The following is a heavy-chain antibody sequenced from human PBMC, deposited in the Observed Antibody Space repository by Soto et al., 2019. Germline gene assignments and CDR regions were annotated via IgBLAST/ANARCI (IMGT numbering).Heavy chain of an antibody. J-gene: IGHJ5*02. V-gene: IGHV1-69*02. CDR3: ARGPPGGIYYGSGSLNSFDP. D-gene: IGHD3-10*01. Sequence: SVKVSCKASGGTFSSYTISWVRQAPGQGLEWMGRIIPILGIANYAQKFQGRVTITADKSTSTAYMELSSLRSEDTAVYYCARGPPGGIYYGSGSLNSFDPWGQGTLVTVSS. CDR1: GGTFSSYT. CDR2: IIPILGIA.